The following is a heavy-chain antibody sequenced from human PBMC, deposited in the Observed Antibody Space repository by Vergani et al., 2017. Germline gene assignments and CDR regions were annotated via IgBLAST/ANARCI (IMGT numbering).Heavy chain of an antibody. CDR1: GYTFTNYY. CDR3: ARPHGDILPPDPRRLDY. J-gene: IGHJ4*01. CDR2: INPSGGST. V-gene: IGHV1-46*03. Sequence: QVLLVQSGAEVKKPGASVRFSCKTSGYTFTNYYIHWVRQSPGRGLEWMRIINPSGGSTTYAQQFQGSLPMTRDTSTSTVYIDLSNLRSEDTAVYYCARPHGDILPPDPRRLDYWGQGTLVNVSS.